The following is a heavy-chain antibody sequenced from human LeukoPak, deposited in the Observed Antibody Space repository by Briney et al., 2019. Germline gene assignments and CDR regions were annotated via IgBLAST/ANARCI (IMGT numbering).Heavy chain of an antibody. Sequence: SETLSLTCTVSGGSISSYYWSWIRQPPGKGLEWIGYLYYSGSTNYTPSLKSRVTISVDTSKNQFSLKLSSVTAADTAVYYCARLRGVVPAASKRFDPWGQGTLVTVSS. CDR3: ARLRGVVPAASKRFDP. V-gene: IGHV4-59*01. D-gene: IGHD2-2*01. J-gene: IGHJ5*02. CDR2: LYYSGST. CDR1: GGSISSYY.